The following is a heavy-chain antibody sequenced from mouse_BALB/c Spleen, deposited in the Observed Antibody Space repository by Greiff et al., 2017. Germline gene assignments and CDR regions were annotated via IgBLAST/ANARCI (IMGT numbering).Heavy chain of an antibody. V-gene: IGHV1-47*01. D-gene: IGHD1-3*01. CDR3: ARRGGGKVVYWYFDV. J-gene: IGHJ1*01. Sequence: VKLQQSGAELVKPGASVKMSCKAFGYTFTTYPIEWMKQNHGKSLEWIGNFHPYNDDTKYNEKFKGKAKLTVEKSSSTVYLELSRLTSDDSAVYYCARRGGGKVVYWYFDVWGAGTTVTVSS. CDR2: FHPYNDDT. CDR1: GYTFTTYP.